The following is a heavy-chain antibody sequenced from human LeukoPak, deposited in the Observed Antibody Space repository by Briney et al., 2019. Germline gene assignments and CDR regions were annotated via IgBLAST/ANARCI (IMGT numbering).Heavy chain of an antibody. CDR1: GGTFSSYA. V-gene: IGHV1-69*06. D-gene: IGHD6-13*01. CDR3: ARESSSHRSSYYYYMDV. J-gene: IGHJ6*03. CDR2: IIPIFGTA. Sequence: EASVKVSCKASGGTFSSYAISWVRQAPGQGLEWMGGIIPIFGTANYAQKFQGRVTITADKSTSTAYMELSSLRSEDTAVYYCARESSSHRSSYYYYMDVWGKGTTVTVSS.